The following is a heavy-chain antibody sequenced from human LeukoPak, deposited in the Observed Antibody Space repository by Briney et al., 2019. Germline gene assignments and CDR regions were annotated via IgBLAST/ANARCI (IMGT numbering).Heavy chain of an antibody. CDR3: ARDRTTGYTDALDI. Sequence: PGGSLRLSCAASGLTFGSYGMHWVRQAPAKGLEWVAVIWYDGSNKYYADSVKGRFTISRDNSENTLYLQMDSLRAEDTAVYYCARDRTTGYTDALDIWGQGTMLTVSS. V-gene: IGHV3-33*01. J-gene: IGHJ3*02. D-gene: IGHD4-17*01. CDR1: GLTFGSYG. CDR2: IWYDGSNK.